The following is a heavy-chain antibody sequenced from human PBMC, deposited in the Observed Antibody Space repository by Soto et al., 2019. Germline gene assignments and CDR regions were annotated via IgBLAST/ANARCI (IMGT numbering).Heavy chain of an antibody. CDR2: ILHTGST. D-gene: IGHD2-8*01. J-gene: IGHJ4*02. CDR3: ARNGVFSMDY. V-gene: IGHV4-4*02. Sequence: SETLSLTCAVSGASISTDNWWSWVRQPPGKGLEWIGEILHTGSTTYNPSLKSRVTMSADKSKNQLSLKLTSVTATDTAIYYCARNGVFSMDYWGQGILVTVSS. CDR1: GASISTDNW.